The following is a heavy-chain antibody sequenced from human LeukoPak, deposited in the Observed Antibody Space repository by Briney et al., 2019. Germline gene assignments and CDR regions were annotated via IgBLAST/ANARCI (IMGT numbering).Heavy chain of an antibody. J-gene: IGHJ4*02. V-gene: IGHV1-8*01. CDR1: GYTFSAYD. CDR2: MNPKSGNT. Sequence: ASVKVSCKASGYTFSAYDINWVRQATGHGLEWMGWMNPKSGNTGFAQKFQGRVTTTRDTSINTAYMELSNLRSEDTAVYYCARVSQTPAYYYTSGYYYHGYWGQGTRVTVSS. CDR3: ARVSQTPAYYYTSGYYYHGY. D-gene: IGHD3-22*01.